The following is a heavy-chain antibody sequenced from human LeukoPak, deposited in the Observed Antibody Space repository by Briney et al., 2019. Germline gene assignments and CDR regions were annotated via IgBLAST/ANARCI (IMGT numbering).Heavy chain of an antibody. CDR3: ARDWSIAAAGYYYCGMDV. D-gene: IGHD6-13*01. CDR2: IYSGGST. V-gene: IGHV3-66*01. CDR1: GFTLSSNY. J-gene: IGHJ6*02. Sequence: PGGSLRLSCAASGFTLSSNYMSWVRQAPGKGLEWVSVIYSGGSTYYADSVKGRFTISRDNSKNTLYLQMNSLRAEDTAVYYCARDWSIAAAGYYYCGMDVCGQGTTVTVSS.